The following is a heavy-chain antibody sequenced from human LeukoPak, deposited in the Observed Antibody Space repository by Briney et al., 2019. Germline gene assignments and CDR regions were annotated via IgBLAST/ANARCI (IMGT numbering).Heavy chain of an antibody. J-gene: IGHJ6*02. D-gene: IGHD4-17*01. CDR2: ISSGSSDL. V-gene: IGHV3-21*06. Sequence: GGSLRLSCAASGFTFSSYHMTWVRQAPGKGLEWVSYISSGSSDLYYTDSVKGRFTISRDNAQNLLYLQMDSLRAEDTAVYYCATGNGDYFSTNRRNAMDVWGQGTTVTVSS. CDR3: ATGNGDYFSTNRRNAMDV. CDR1: GFTFSSYH.